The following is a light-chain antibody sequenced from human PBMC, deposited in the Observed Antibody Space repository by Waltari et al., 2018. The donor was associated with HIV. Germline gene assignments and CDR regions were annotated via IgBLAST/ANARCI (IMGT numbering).Light chain of an antibody. V-gene: IGLV2-23*02. CDR2: GVS. J-gene: IGLJ2*01. CDR1: SSDVGSYKH. CDR3: SSYAGSSTFVI. Sequence: QSALTQPASVSGSPGQSITISCTGSSSDVGSYKHVSWYQQHPGKAPRLIIYGVSKRPSVVSKRYSASKSGKAASLTVSGLRAEDEADYYCSSYAGSSTFVIFGGGTKLTVL.